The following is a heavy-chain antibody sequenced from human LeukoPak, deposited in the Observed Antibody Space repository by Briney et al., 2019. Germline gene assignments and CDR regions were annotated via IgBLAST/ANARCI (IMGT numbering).Heavy chain of an antibody. CDR3: AKDRQWLLNKYYFDY. CDR2: ISWNSGSI. CDR1: GFTFDDYA. Sequence: QPGRSLRLSCAASGFTFDDYAMHWVRQAPGKGLEWVSGISWNSGSIGYADSVKGRFTISRDNAKNSLYLQMNSLRAEDTALYYCAKDRQWLLNKYYFDYWGQGTLVTVSS. J-gene: IGHJ4*02. V-gene: IGHV3-9*01. D-gene: IGHD6-19*01.